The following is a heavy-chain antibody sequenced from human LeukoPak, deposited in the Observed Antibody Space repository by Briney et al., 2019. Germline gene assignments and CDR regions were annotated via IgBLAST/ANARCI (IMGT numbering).Heavy chain of an antibody. D-gene: IGHD3-10*01. J-gene: IGHJ6*04. Sequence: GGSLRLSCSASGFTFSSYAMHWVRQAPGKGLEYVSAISSNGGSTYYADSVKDRFTISRDNSKNTLYLQMSSLRAEDTAVYYCVRQRITMVRGVISYYGMDVWGKGTTVTVSS. CDR3: VRQRITMVRGVISYYGMDV. V-gene: IGHV3-64D*06. CDR2: ISSNGGST. CDR1: GFTFSSYA.